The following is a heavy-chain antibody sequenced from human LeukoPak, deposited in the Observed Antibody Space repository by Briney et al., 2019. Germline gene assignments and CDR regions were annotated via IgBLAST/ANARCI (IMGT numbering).Heavy chain of an antibody. CDR1: GYTLTELS. Sequence: ASVKVSCKVSGYTLTELSMHWVRQAPGKGLEWMGGFDPEDGETIYAQKFQGRVTMTEDTSTDTAYMKLSSLRSEDTAVYYCATGPLSPMVRGVIVSFDYWGQGTLVTVSS. D-gene: IGHD3-10*01. CDR3: ATGPLSPMVRGVIVSFDY. CDR2: FDPEDGET. J-gene: IGHJ4*02. V-gene: IGHV1-24*01.